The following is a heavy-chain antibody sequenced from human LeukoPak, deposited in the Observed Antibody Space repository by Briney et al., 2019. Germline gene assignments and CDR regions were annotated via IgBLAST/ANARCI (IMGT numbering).Heavy chain of an antibody. Sequence: SVKVSCKVSGGTFSSYAISWVRQAPGQGLEWMGGIIPIFGTANYAQKFQGRVTITADKSTSTAYMELSSLRSEDTAVYYCARVPPTISGGYYYYGMDVWGKGTTVTVSS. V-gene: IGHV1-69*06. CDR1: GGTFSSYA. D-gene: IGHD3-9*01. J-gene: IGHJ6*04. CDR2: IIPIFGTA. CDR3: ARVPPTISGGYYYYGMDV.